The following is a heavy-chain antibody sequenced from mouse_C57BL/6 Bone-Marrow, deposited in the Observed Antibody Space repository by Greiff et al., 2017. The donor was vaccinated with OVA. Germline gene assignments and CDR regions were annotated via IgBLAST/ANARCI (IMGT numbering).Heavy chain of an antibody. J-gene: IGHJ1*03. Sequence: EVKLVESGGGLVKPGGSLKLSCAASGFTFSDYYMYWVRQTPEKRLEWVAYISNGGGSTYYPDTVKGRFTISRDNAKNTLYLQMSRLKSEDTAMYYCARQKGYYGSSPYWYFDVWGTGTTVTVSS. CDR3: ARQKGYYGSSPYWYFDV. CDR1: GFTFSDYY. D-gene: IGHD1-1*01. V-gene: IGHV5-12*01. CDR2: ISNGGGST.